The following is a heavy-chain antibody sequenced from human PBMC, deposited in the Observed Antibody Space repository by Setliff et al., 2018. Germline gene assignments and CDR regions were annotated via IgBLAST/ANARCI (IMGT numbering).Heavy chain of an antibody. CDR3: VRQDILTGYYAFDY. D-gene: IGHD3-9*01. V-gene: IGHV1-18*01. J-gene: IGHJ4*02. CDR2: ISAYNGNT. Sequence: WASVKVSCKASGYTFTSYGISWVRQAPGQGLEWMGWISAYNGNTNYAQKLQGRVTMTRDTSTSTVYMELSSLRSDDTAVYYCVRQDILTGYYAFDYWGQGTLVTVSS. CDR1: GYTFTSYG.